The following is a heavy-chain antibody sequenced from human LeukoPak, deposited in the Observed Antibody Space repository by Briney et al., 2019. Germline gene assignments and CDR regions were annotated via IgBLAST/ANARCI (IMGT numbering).Heavy chain of an antibody. CDR3: AKAGWSPYCGGDCYDLAPYYFDY. D-gene: IGHD2-21*02. V-gene: IGHV3-23*01. CDR2: ISGSGGST. Sequence: PGGSLRLSCAASGFTFSSYAMSWVRQAPGKGLEWVSAISGSGGSTYYADSVKGRFTISRDNSKNTLYLQMNSLRAEDTAVYYCAKAGWSPYCGGDCYDLAPYYFDYWGQGTLVTVSS. CDR1: GFTFSSYA. J-gene: IGHJ4*02.